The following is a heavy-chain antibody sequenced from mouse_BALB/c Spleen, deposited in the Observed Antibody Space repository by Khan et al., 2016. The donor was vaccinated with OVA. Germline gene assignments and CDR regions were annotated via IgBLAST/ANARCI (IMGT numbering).Heavy chain of an antibody. D-gene: IGHD1-3*01. Sequence: QVQLKESGPGLVAPSQSLSITCTVSGFSLISYGVHWVRQPPGKGLEWLGVIWAGGSTNYNSAIMSRLSISKDNYKSQVFLKMNSRQTDDTAMYYFARLEDIWGQGTTLTVSS. J-gene: IGHJ2*01. CDR1: GFSLISYG. V-gene: IGHV2-9*02. CDR2: IWAGGST. CDR3: ARLEDI.